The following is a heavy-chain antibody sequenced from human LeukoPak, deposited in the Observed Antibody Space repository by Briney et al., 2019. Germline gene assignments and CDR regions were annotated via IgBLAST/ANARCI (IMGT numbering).Heavy chain of an antibody. CDR2: IKSKTDGGTT. CDR3: TTLELLWFGELLSGSIYGMDV. V-gene: IGHV3-15*01. D-gene: IGHD3-10*01. CDR1: GFTFSNAW. J-gene: IGHJ6*04. Sequence: GGSLRLSCAASGFTFSNAWMSWVRQAPGKVLEWVGRIKSKTDGGTTDYAAPVKGRFTISRDDSKNTLNLQMNSLKTEDTAVYYCTTLELLWFGELLSGSIYGMDVWGKGTTVTVSS.